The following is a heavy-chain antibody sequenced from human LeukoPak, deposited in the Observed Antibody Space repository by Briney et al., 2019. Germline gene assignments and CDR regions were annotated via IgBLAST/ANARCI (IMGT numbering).Heavy chain of an antibody. CDR2: TYSGGGT. CDR1: ELTVSSDY. J-gene: IGHJ4*02. CDR3: ARHYHGSSWYNYFHY. V-gene: IGHV3-66*04. Sequence: PGGSLRLSCAASELTVSSDYMSWVRQAPGKGLEWVSTTYSGGGTYYADSVKGRFTISRDNSKNTLYLQMNSLRAEDTAVYYCARHYHGSSWYNYFHYWGQGTLVTVSS. D-gene: IGHD6-13*01.